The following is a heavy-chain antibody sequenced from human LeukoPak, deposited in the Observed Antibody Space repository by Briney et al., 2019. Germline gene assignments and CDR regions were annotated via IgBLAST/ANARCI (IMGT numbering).Heavy chain of an antibody. CDR2: IYYSGST. V-gene: IGHV4-39*01. Sequence: PSETLSLTCTVSGGSIGRSSYYWGWIRQPPGKGLEWIGSIYYSGSTNYNPSLKSRVTISVDTSKNQFSLKLSSVTAADTAVYYCTTTTRGWYGVGDYWGQGTLVTVSS. CDR3: TTTTRGWYGVGDY. D-gene: IGHD6-19*01. CDR1: GGSIGRSSYY. J-gene: IGHJ4*02.